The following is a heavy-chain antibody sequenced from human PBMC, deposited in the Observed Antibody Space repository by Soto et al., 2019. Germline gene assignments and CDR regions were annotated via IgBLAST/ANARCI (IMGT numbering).Heavy chain of an antibody. D-gene: IGHD2-21*01. Sequence: EVQVVESGGGLVQPGGALRLSCAASGFTFGIHWMTWVRQVPGKGLEWVANINQDGSDKYYLDSVKGRFIISRDNAKDSLYLQINSLRVEDTAVYYCATSMRHTLDPWGQGTLVTVS. CDR1: GFTFGIHW. V-gene: IGHV3-7*01. CDR3: ATSMRHTLDP. CDR2: INQDGSDK. J-gene: IGHJ5*02.